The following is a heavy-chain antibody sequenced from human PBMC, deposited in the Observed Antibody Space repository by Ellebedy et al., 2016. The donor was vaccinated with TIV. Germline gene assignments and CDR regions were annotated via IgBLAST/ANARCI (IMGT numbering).Heavy chain of an antibody. V-gene: IGHV1-69*06. Sequence: AASVKVSCKASGGTFGTYSITWVRQPPGQGLEWMGGIIPFFGTQYAQTFQGRVTITADKSTSTAYMELSSLRYEDTAVFFCAGGSGYNYGFPLLYWGLGTLVTVSS. CDR2: IIPFFGTQ. CDR1: GGTFGTYS. D-gene: IGHD5-18*01. CDR3: AGGSGYNYGFPLLY. J-gene: IGHJ4*02.